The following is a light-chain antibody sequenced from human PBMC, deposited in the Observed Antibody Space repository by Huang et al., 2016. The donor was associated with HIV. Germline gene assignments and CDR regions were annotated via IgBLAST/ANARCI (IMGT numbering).Light chain of an antibody. CDR2: GSS. V-gene: IGKV3-15*01. J-gene: IGKJ4*01. CDR1: RSVSTN. CDR3: HQYNNWLLS. Sequence: EIVMTQSPATLSVSPGQRVTLSCRANRSVSTNLAWYQQRHGQAPRILMDGSSTRAPCIPARFSGSGSGTDFSLTISSLQSEDFALYYCHQYNNWLLSFGGGTRV.